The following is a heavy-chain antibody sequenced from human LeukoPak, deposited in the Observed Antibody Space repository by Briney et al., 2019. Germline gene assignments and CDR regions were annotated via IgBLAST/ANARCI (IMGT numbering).Heavy chain of an antibody. Sequence: ASVKVSCKASGYTFTSYDINWVRQATGQGLEWMGWMNPNSGNTGYAQKFQGRVTMTRNTSISTAYMELSSLRSEDTAVYYCARGPPRGIVATIRHINYYYYRDVWGKGTTVTVSS. J-gene: IGHJ6*03. CDR3: ARGPPRGIVATIRHINYYYYRDV. D-gene: IGHD5-12*01. CDR2: MNPNSGNT. CDR1: GYTFTSYD. V-gene: IGHV1-8*01.